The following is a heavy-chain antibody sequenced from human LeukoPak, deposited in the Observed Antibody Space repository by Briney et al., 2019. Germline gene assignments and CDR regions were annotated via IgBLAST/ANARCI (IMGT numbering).Heavy chain of an antibody. D-gene: IGHD3-16*01. J-gene: IGHJ3*02. Sequence: GGSLRFSCAASGFTFSSYSMNWVRQAPGKGLEWVSYISSSSSTIYYADSVKGRFTISRDNAKNSLYLQMNSLRAEDTAVYYCARALPGGMLVDDAFDIWGQGTMVTVSS. CDR3: ARALPGGMLVDDAFDI. CDR1: GFTFSSYS. V-gene: IGHV3-48*04. CDR2: ISSSSSTI.